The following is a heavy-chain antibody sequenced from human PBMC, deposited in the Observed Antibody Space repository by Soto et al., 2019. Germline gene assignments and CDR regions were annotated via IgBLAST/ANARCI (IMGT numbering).Heavy chain of an antibody. J-gene: IGHJ6*03. CDR2: ISWNSGSI. CDR3: AKGPAAPDELYYYYMDV. D-gene: IGHD6-13*01. Sequence: EVQLVECGGGLVQPGRSLRLSCAASGFTFDDYAMHWVRQAPGKGLEWVSGISWNSGSIGYADSVKGRFTISRDNAKNSLYLQMNSLRAEDTALYYCAKGPAAPDELYYYYMDVWGKGTTVTVSS. CDR1: GFTFDDYA. V-gene: IGHV3-9*01.